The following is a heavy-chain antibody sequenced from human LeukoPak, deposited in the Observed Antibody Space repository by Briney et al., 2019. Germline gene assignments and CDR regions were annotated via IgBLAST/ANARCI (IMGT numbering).Heavy chain of an antibody. CDR2: IYYTGST. CDR1: GGSISGYF. J-gene: IGHJ5*02. CDR3: ARYTTTSVPNWFDP. V-gene: IGHV4-59*08. D-gene: IGHD2/OR15-2a*01. Sequence: SETLSLTCTVSGGSISGYFWSWIRQPPGKGLEWIGYIYYTGSTSYNPALKSRVTISVDTSKNQFSLRLSSVTAADTAVYYCARYTTTSVPNWFDPWGQGTLVTVSS.